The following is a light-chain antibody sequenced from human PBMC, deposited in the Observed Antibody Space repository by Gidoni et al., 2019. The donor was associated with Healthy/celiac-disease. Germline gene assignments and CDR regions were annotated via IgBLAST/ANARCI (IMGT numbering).Light chain of an antibody. Sequence: EIVMTQSPATLSVSPGERATLSCRASQSVTRNLAWYQQKPGQAPRLLIYGASTRATGIPARFSGSGSGTEFTLTISSLQSEDFAVYYCQQYNKRRTFGQGTKVEIK. CDR3: QQYNKRRT. V-gene: IGKV3-15*01. J-gene: IGKJ1*01. CDR2: GAS. CDR1: QSVTRN.